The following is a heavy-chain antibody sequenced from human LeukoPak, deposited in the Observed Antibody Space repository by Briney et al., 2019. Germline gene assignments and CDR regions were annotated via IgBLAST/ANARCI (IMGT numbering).Heavy chain of an antibody. CDR2: IYYSGST. CDR1: GGSISSYY. CDR3: ARDSGSYYRDAFDI. J-gene: IGHJ3*02. D-gene: IGHD1-26*01. V-gene: IGHV4-59*01. Sequence: SETLSLTCTVSGGSISSYYWSWIRQPPGKGLEWIGYIYYSGSTNYNPSLKSRVTISVDTSKNQFSLKLSSVTAADTAVYYCARDSGSYYRDAFDIWGQGTMVTVSS.